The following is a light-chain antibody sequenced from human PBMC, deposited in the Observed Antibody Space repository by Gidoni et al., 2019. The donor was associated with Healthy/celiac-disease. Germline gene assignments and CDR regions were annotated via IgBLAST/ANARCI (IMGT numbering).Light chain of an antibody. CDR1: SFNIGSNY. Sequence: QSVLTQPSLASGTPGQRVTIACSGSSFNIGSNYVYWYQQLPGPAPKLLIYRNNQRPAGVPDRFSGPKSGASASLAISRLRSEDEADYYCAAWDDSLSGWVFGGGTKLTVL. J-gene: IGLJ3*02. CDR3: AAWDDSLSGWV. CDR2: RNN. V-gene: IGLV1-47*01.